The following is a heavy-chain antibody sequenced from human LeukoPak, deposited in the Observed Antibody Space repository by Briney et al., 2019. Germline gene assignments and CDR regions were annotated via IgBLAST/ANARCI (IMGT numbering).Heavy chain of an antibody. CDR1: GFTFTSYS. D-gene: IGHD1-26*01. J-gene: IGHJ4*02. CDR3: AKGGKWDVTPFDY. V-gene: IGHV3-23*01. Sequence: GGSLRLSCAASGFTFTSYSMNWVRQAPGKGLEWVSTISGGGGSTYYADSVKGRLTISRDNSKNTLYLQVNSLRAEDTAVYYCAKGGKWDVTPFDYWGQGTLVTVSS. CDR2: ISGGGGST.